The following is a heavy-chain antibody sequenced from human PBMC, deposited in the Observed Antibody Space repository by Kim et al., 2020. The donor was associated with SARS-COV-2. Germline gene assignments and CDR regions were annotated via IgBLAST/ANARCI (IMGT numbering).Heavy chain of an antibody. CDR3: ARDRRVVVAATVLPDY. V-gene: IGHV1-18*01. J-gene: IGHJ4*02. CDR2: ISAYNGNT. CDR1: GYTFTSYG. D-gene: IGHD2-15*01. Sequence: ASVKVSCKASGYTFTSYGISWVRQAPGQGLEWMGWISAYNGNTNYAQKLQGRVTMTTDTSTSTAYMELRSLRSDDTAVYYCARDRRVVVAATVLPDYWGQGTLVTVSS.